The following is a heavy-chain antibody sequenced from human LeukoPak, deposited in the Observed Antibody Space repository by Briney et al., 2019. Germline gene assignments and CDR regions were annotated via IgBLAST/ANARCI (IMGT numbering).Heavy chain of an antibody. J-gene: IGHJ5*02. V-gene: IGHV3-7*01. Sequence: GGSLRLSCAASGFTFSSNWMSWVRQAPGKGLEWVANIKQDGSEKYYVDSVKGRFTISRDNAKNSLYLQMNSLRAEDTAVYYCARDLTLLWFGEPYNWFDPWGQGTLVTVSS. CDR3: ARDLTLLWFGEPYNWFDP. D-gene: IGHD3-10*01. CDR2: IKQDGSEK. CDR1: GFTFSSNW.